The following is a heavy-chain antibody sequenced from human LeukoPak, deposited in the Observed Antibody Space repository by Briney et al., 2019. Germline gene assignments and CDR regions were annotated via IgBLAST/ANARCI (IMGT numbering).Heavy chain of an antibody. CDR3: ARDLHRSGYSDY. CDR1: GFSFTTYW. Sequence: GGSLRLSCATSGFSFTTYWMSWVRQAPGKGLEWVANINEDGTEMYYVDSVKGRFTISRDSSGNSLYLQMNTLRAEDTAIYYCARDLHRSGYSDYWGQGTLVTVSS. J-gene: IGHJ4*02. V-gene: IGHV3-7*01. CDR2: INEDGTEM. D-gene: IGHD3-22*01.